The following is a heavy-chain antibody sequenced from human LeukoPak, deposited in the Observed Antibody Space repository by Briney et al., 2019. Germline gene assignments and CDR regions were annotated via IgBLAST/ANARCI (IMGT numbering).Heavy chain of an antibody. J-gene: IGHJ6*03. CDR2: IGRSGDVT. CDR3: AKDGGRITMIVVVRKGYYMDV. D-gene: IGHD3-22*01. V-gene: IGHV3-23*01. CDR1: GFSFSSYA. Sequence: PGGSLRLSCAASGFSFSSYAMSWVRHSPGKGLEWVSSIGRSGDVTYYADSVEGRFTISRDDSKNTLYLQMNSLRAEDTAVYYCAKDGGRITMIVVVRKGYYMDVWGKGTTVTVSS.